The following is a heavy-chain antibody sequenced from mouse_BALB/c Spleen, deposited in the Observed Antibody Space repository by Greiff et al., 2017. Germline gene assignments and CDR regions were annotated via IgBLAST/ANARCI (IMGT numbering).Heavy chain of an antibody. CDR2: ISSGGST. CDR3: ARSRRGDWYFDV. D-gene: IGHD3-2*02. V-gene: IGHV5-6-5*01. Sequence: EVMLVESGGGLVKPGGSLKLSCAASGFTFSSYAMSWVRQTPEKRLEWVASISSGGSTYYSDSAKGRFTISRDNARNILYLQMSSLRSEDTAMYYCARSRRGDWYFDVWGAGTTVTVSS. CDR1: GFTFSSYA. J-gene: IGHJ1*01.